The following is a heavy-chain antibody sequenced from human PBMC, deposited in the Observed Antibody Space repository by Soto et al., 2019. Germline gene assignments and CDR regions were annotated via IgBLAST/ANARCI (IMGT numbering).Heavy chain of an antibody. CDR1: GGTFSSYA. J-gene: IGHJ6*02. CDR3: ARVISAAPYYYYGMDV. V-gene: IGHV1-69*01. CDR2: IIPIFGTA. D-gene: IGHD6-13*01. Sequence: QVQLVQSGAEVKKPGSSVKVSCKASGGTFSSYAISWVRQAPGQGLEWMGGIIPIFGTANYAQKFQGRVTITGDESRSTAYMEVSSLRSEDTGVYYCARVISAAPYYYYGMDVWGQGATVTVSS.